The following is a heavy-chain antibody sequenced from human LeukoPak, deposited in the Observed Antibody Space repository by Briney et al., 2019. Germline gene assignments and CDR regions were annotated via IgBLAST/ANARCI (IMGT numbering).Heavy chain of an antibody. CDR2: INTNTGNP. J-gene: IGHJ4*02. D-gene: IGHD6-13*01. Sequence: ASVKVSCKASGYTFTSYAMNWVRQAPGQGLEWMGWINTNTGNPTYAQGFTGRFVFSLDTSVSTAYLQISSLKAEDTAVYYCARTLRAAVAAAFDYWGQGTLVTVSS. CDR1: GYTFTSYA. V-gene: IGHV7-4-1*02. CDR3: ARTLRAAVAAAFDY.